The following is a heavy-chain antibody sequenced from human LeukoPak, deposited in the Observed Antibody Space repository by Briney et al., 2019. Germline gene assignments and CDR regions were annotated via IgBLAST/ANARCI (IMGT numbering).Heavy chain of an antibody. CDR2: FDPEDGET. CDR1: GYTLTELS. D-gene: IGHD1-1*01. V-gene: IGHV1-24*01. Sequence: ASVKVSCKVSGYTLTELSMHWVRQAPGKGLEWMGGFDPEDGETIYAQKFQGRVTMTEDTSTDTAYMELSSLRSEDTAVYYCATGPPLSGTIYYYGMDVWGQGTTVTVSS. J-gene: IGHJ6*02. CDR3: ATGPPLSGTIYYYGMDV.